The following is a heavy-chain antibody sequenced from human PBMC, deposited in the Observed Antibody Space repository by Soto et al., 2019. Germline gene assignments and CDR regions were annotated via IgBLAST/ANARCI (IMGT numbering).Heavy chain of an antibody. V-gene: IGHV3-48*02. CDR2: ITDSSDSV. CDR1: GFSFSNYN. Sequence: GGSLRLSCVASGFSFSNYNMNWVRQAPGKGLEWVSYITDSSDSVHYADSVRGRFTISRDNAESSPYLQMNSLRDEDTAVYFCARDFGHGYYSEYWGRGTLVTGSS. J-gene: IGHJ4*02. CDR3: ARDFGHGYYSEY. D-gene: IGHD3-3*01.